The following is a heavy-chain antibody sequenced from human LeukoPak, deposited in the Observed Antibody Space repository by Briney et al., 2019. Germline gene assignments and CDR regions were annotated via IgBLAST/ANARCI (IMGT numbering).Heavy chain of an antibody. CDR1: GGSISSSNW. Sequence: PSGTLSLTCAVSGGSISSSNWWSWVRQSPGKGLEWIGEIYHSGSTNYNPSLKSRVTISVDKSKNQFSLKLSSVTAADTAVYYCAREGAYDSSGYNNWFDPWGQGTPVTVS. V-gene: IGHV4-4*02. CDR2: IYHSGST. D-gene: IGHD3-22*01. J-gene: IGHJ5*02. CDR3: AREGAYDSSGYNNWFDP.